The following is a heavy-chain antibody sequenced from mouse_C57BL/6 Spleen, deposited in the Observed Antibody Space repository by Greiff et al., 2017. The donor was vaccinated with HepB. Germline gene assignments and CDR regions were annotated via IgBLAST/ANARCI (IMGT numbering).Heavy chain of an antibody. CDR2: INPSTGGT. CDR3: ARPSFYYDYDGGFAY. D-gene: IGHD2-4*01. V-gene: IGHV1-42*01. Sequence: VQLKQSGPELVKPGASVKISCKASGYSFTGYYMNWVKQSPEKSLEWIGEINPSTGGTTYNQKFKAKATLTVDKSSSTAYMQLKSLTSEDSAVYYCARPSFYYDYDGGFAYWGQGTLVTVSA. CDR1: GYSFTGYY. J-gene: IGHJ3*01.